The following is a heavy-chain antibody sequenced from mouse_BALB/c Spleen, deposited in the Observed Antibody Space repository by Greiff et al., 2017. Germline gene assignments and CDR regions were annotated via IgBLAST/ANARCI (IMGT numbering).Heavy chain of an antibody. V-gene: IGHV1-54*01. CDR2: INPGSGGT. Sequence: QVQLQQSGAELVRPGTSVKVSCKASGYAFPNYLIEWVKQRPGQGLEWIGVINPGSGGTNYNEKFKGKATLTADKSSSTAYMQLSSLTSDDSAVYFCAREREYGNYFDYWGQGTTLTVSS. CDR3: AREREYGNYFDY. CDR1: GYAFPNYL. J-gene: IGHJ2*01. D-gene: IGHD2-10*02.